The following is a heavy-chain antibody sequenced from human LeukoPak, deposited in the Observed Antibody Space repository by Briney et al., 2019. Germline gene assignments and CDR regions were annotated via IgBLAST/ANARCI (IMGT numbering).Heavy chain of an antibody. CDR1: GGTFSSYA. D-gene: IGHD1-26*01. V-gene: IGHV1-69*05. CDR2: IIPIFGTA. J-gene: IGHJ4*02. Sequence: SVKVSCKASGGTFSSYAISWVRQAPGQGLEWMGRIIPIFGTANYAQKFQGRVTITTDESTSTAYMELSSLRSEDTAVYYCARGGFGGGSSYFDYWGQGTPVTVSS. CDR3: ARGGFGGGSSYFDY.